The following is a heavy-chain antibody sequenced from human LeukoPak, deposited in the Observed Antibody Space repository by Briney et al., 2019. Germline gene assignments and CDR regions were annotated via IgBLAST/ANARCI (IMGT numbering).Heavy chain of an antibody. J-gene: IGHJ6*03. V-gene: IGHV3-7*01. D-gene: IGHD5-18*01. CDR3: ARHDTAMVDDYYYYMDV. CDR2: IKQDGSEK. CDR1: GFTFSSYW. Sequence: GGSLRLSCAASGFTFSSYWMSWVRQAPGKGLEWVANIKQDGSEKYYVDSVKGRFTISRDNAKNSLYLQMNSLRAEDTAVYYCARHDTAMVDDYYYYMDVWGQGTLVTVS.